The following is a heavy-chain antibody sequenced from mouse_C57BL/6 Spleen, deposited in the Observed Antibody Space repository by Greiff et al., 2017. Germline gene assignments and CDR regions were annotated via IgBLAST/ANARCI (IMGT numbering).Heavy chain of an antibody. J-gene: IGHJ2*01. CDR2: IDPSDSYT. CDR1: GYTFTSYW. D-gene: IGHD2-5*01. CDR3: ARGDNYSNYVPFDY. Sequence: QVQLQQSGAELVMPGASVKLSCKASGYTFTSYWMHWVKQRPGQGLEWIGEIDPSDSYTNYKQKFKGKSKLTVDKSSSTAYMQLSSLTSEDSAVYYCARGDNYSNYVPFDYWGQGTTLTVSS. V-gene: IGHV1-69*01.